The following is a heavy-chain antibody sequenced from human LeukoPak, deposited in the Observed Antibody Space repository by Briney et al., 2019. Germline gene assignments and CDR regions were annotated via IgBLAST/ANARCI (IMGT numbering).Heavy chain of an antibody. V-gene: IGHV4-34*01. CDR3: ARNFLGRSRKAFGI. Sequence: SETLSLTCAVYGGSFSGYYWSWIRQPPGKGLEWIGEINHSGSTNYNPSLKSRVTISVDTSKNQFSLKLSSVTAADTAVYYCARNFLGRSRKAFGIWGQGTMVTVSS. CDR2: INHSGST. CDR1: GGSFSGYY. J-gene: IGHJ3*02. D-gene: IGHD1-14*01.